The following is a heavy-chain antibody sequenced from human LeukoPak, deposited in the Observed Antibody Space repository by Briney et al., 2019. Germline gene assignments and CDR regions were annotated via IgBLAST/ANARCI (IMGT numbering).Heavy chain of an antibody. CDR1: GFTFSSYG. V-gene: IGHV3-30*03. D-gene: IGHD6-6*01. CDR2: ISYDGSNK. CDR3: ARTLIEYSVSSCYFDY. J-gene: IGHJ4*02. Sequence: GGSLRLSCAASGFTFSSYGMHWVRQAPGKGQEWVAVISYDGSNKKYADSVKGRFTISRDNSKNTLYLQMNSLRAEDTAVYYCARTLIEYSVSSCYFDYWGQGTLVTVSS.